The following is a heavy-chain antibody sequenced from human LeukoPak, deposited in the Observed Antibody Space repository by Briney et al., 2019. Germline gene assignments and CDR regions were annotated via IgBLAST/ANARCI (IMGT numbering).Heavy chain of an antibody. CDR2: IKQDGSEK. J-gene: IGHJ4*02. CDR3: ARIGYSSSSFDY. CDR1: GFTFSSYG. V-gene: IGHV3-7*01. Sequence: GGSLRLSCAASGFTFSSYGMHWVRQAPGKALEWVANIKQDGSEKDFVDSLKGRFTISRDNAKNSVYLQMNSLRVEDTAIYYCARIGYSSSSFDYWGQGTLVTVSS. D-gene: IGHD6-6*01.